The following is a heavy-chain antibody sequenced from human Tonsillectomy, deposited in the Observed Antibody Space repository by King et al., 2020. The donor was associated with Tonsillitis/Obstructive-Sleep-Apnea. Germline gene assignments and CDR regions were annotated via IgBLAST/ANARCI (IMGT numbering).Heavy chain of an antibody. Sequence: VQLVESGGGLVKPGGSLRLSCAASGFTFSSYSMNGVRQAPGKGLEWVSSISSSRSYIYYSDSVKGRFTISRDNAKNALYLQMNSLRAEDTAVYYCARDAYYYDSSGYHGPSLLHYWGQGTLVTVSS. V-gene: IGHV3-21*01. CDR1: GFTFSSYS. D-gene: IGHD3-22*01. CDR3: ARDAYYYDSSGYHGPSLLHY. J-gene: IGHJ4*02. CDR2: ISSSRSYI.